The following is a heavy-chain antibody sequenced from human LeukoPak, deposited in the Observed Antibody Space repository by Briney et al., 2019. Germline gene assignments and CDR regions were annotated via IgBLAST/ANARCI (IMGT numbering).Heavy chain of an antibody. Sequence: PGGSLRLSCAASGFTFSSYSMNWVRQAPGKGLEWVSSISSSSSYIYYADSVKGRFTISRDNAKKSLSLQMNRLRAGGTAVYYCARGPAAGLFLYCGQGTLVSVSS. J-gene: IGHJ4*02. CDR1: GFTFSSYS. V-gene: IGHV3-21*01. CDR3: ARGPAAGLFLY. CDR2: ISSSSSYI. D-gene: IGHD6-13*01.